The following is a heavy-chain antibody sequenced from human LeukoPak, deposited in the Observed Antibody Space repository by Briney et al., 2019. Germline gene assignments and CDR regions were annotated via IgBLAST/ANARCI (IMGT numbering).Heavy chain of an antibody. Sequence: SQTLSLTSAVSGGSISSGGYSWSWIRQPPGKGLEWIGYIYHSGSTYYNPSLKSRVTISVDRSKNQFSLKLSSVTAADTAVYYCARARKYCSSTSCYKALYYFDYWGQGTLVTVSS. CDR3: ARARKYCSSTSCYKALYYFDY. CDR2: IYHSGST. D-gene: IGHD2-2*02. J-gene: IGHJ4*02. CDR1: GGSISSGGYS. V-gene: IGHV4-30-2*01.